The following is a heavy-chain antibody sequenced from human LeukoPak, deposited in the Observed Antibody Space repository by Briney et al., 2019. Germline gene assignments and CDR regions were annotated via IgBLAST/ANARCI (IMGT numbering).Heavy chain of an antibody. Sequence: PSQTLSLTCTVSGSSISSGGYYWSWLRQHPGKGLEWIGYIYYSGSTYYNPSLKSRVTISVDTSKNQFSLKLSSVTAADTAVYYCARDDGPSRAHYGMDVWGQGTTVTVSS. V-gene: IGHV4-31*03. CDR2: IYYSGST. J-gene: IGHJ6*02. D-gene: IGHD2-8*01. CDR3: ARDDGPSRAHYGMDV. CDR1: GSSISSGGYY.